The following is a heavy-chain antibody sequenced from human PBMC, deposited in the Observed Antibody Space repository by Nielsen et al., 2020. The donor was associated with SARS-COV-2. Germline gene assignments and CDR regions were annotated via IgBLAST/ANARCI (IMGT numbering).Heavy chain of an antibody. CDR2: ISYDGSNK. CDR1: GFTFSSYS. D-gene: IGHD3-22*01. V-gene: IGHV3-30*03. J-gene: IGHJ3*02. Sequence: GESLKISCAASGFTFSSYSMNWVRQAPGKGLEWVAVISYDGSNKYYADSVKGRFTISRDNSKNSLYLQMNSLRAEDTAVYYCARDGYYYDSSDAFDIWGQGTMVTVSS. CDR3: ARDGYYYDSSDAFDI.